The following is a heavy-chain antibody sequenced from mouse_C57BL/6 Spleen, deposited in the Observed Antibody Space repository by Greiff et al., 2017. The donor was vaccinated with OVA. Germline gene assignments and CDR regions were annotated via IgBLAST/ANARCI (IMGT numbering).Heavy chain of an antibody. CDR2: INPNNGGT. Sequence: EVKLQQSGPELVKPGASVKISCKASGYTFTDYYMNWVKQSHGKSLEWIGDINPNNGGTSYNQKFKGKATLTVDKSSSTAYMELRSLTSEDSAVYYCARGGLRRGWYFDVWGTGTTVTVSS. CDR1: GYTFTDYY. J-gene: IGHJ1*03. V-gene: IGHV1-26*01. D-gene: IGHD2-4*01. CDR3: ARGGLRRGWYFDV.